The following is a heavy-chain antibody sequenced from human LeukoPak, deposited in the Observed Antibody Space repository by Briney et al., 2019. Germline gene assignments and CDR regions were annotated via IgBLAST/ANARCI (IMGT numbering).Heavy chain of an antibody. Sequence: GGSLRLSCAASGFTFSNAWMSWVRQAPGKGLEWVGRIKSKTDGGTTDYAAPVKGRFTISRDDSKNTLYLQMNSLKTEDTAVYYCTTGGDYFHDAFDIWGQGTMVTVSS. V-gene: IGHV3-15*01. CDR3: TTGGDYFHDAFDI. CDR1: GFTFSNAW. CDR2: IKSKTDGGTT. D-gene: IGHD4-17*01. J-gene: IGHJ3*02.